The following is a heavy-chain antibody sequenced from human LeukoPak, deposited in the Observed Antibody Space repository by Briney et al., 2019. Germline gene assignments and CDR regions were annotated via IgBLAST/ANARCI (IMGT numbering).Heavy chain of an antibody. J-gene: IGHJ4*02. V-gene: IGHV1-18*01. Sequence: ASVKVSCKASGYTFTTYGFSWVRQAPGQGLEWMGWISPYNGKTNYAQNFQGRVTMTTDTSASTAYMELRSLRSDDTGVYFCARAAKRITMVRDLDNWGQGTLVTVTS. CDR1: GYTFTTYG. CDR3: ARAAKRITMVRDLDN. D-gene: IGHD3-10*01. CDR2: ISPYNGKT.